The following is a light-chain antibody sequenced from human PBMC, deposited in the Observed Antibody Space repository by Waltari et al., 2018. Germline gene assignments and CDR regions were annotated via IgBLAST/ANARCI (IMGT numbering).Light chain of an antibody. CDR3: HQRSNWWWT. V-gene: IGKV3-11*01. CDR2: DTS. CDR1: ESVSTY. Sequence: DIVLTQFPATLSLSPWETAPLSCRATESVSTYLDWFQQKPGQAPRLLIFDTSNRAAGIPARFSGSGSGKDFTLTISNLEPEDVGVYYCHQRSNWWWTFGQGTRVEVK. J-gene: IGKJ1*01.